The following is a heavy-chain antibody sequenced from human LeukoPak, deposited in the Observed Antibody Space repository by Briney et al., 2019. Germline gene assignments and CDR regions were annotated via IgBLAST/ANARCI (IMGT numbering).Heavy chain of an antibody. V-gene: IGHV1-2*02. Sequence: GASVKVSCTASGYTFTGYYMHWVRQAPGQGLEWMGWINPNSGVTNYAQNFQGRVTMTRDTSISTAYMELRRVRSDDTAAFYCARAKGYSGYGGFDYWGQGTLVTVPS. CDR1: GYTFTGYY. D-gene: IGHD5-12*01. CDR2: INPNSGVT. J-gene: IGHJ4*02. CDR3: ARAKGYSGYGGFDY.